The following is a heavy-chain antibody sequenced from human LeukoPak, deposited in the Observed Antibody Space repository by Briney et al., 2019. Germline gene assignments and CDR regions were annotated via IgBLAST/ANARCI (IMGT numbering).Heavy chain of an antibody. J-gene: IGHJ5*02. CDR2: XXXSGTT. Sequence: SETLSLTCTVSGGXXXXXXXXXLXXXXXKXXXXIXXXXXSGTTXYKPSLRSRVAISLDTSKTQFSLKLTSVTAADTAVYYCARQSQGYCSGPSCHSWFDPWGQGTLVTVSS. V-gene: IGHV4-59*08. CDR3: ARQSQGYCSGPSCHSWFDP. D-gene: IGHD2-2*01. CDR1: GGXXXXXX.